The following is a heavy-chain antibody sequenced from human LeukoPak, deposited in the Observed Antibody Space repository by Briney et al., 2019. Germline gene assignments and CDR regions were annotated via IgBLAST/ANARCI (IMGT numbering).Heavy chain of an antibody. V-gene: IGHV4-59*08. CDR2: IYNSVNT. D-gene: IGHD3-10*01. Sequence: PSETLSLTCTVSGDSISSYYWSWIRQPPGKGLEWIGYIYNSVNTNYNPSLKSRVTISVDTSKNQFSLKLSSVTAADTAVYYCARARESTFGELSRPKRYFDYWGQGTLVTVSS. CDR3: ARARESTFGELSRPKRYFDY. CDR1: GDSISSYY. J-gene: IGHJ4*02.